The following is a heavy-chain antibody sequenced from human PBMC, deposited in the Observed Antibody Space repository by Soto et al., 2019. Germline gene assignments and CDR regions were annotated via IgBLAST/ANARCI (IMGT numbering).Heavy chain of an antibody. CDR2: MHPSGNT. J-gene: IGHJ4*02. V-gene: IGHV4-4*02. CDR3: ARHGDYFFDF. Sequence: QVQLQESDPGLLKPSGTLFLTCAVSGASVSSGNWWSWVRQPPGKGLEWIGEMHPSGNTNYKQSLKSRVSVSVDKSKNQLSLHLNSLTAADTAVYFCARHGDYFFDFWGQGTLVTVSS. D-gene: IGHD2-21*01. CDR1: GASVSSGNW.